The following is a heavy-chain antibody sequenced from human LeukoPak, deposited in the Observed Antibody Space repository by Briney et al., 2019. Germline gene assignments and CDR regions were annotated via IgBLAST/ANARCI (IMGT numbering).Heavy chain of an antibody. CDR1: GYRFNGYW. V-gene: IGHV5-51*01. J-gene: IGHJ4*02. CDR3: ARGFCSSTGCYPAPFNY. Sequence: GESLKISCKGSGYRFNGYWIGWVRQMSGKGLEWMGVIYPDDSETRYSPSFQGQVTISVGKSISTAFLHWSSLKASDTAMYFCARGFCSSTGCYPAPFNYWGQGTLVTVSS. CDR2: IYPDDSET. D-gene: IGHD2-2*01.